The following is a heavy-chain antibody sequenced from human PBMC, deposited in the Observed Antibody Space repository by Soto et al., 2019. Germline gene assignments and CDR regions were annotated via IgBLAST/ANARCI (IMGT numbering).Heavy chain of an antibody. CDR3: ARGATLTWTPFDT. D-gene: IGHD1-1*01. J-gene: IGHJ3*02. V-gene: IGHV4-4*02. CDR1: GDSISSHNW. CDR2: VYYNGTA. Sequence: QVQLQVSGPGLVKPSGTLSLTCAVSGDSISSHNWWSWIRQPPGKGLEWIGEVYYNGTAKSSPSLKSRVTISVDKSKNQYSLKLTSVTAADTAVYFCARGATLTWTPFDTWDQGTLVTVSS.